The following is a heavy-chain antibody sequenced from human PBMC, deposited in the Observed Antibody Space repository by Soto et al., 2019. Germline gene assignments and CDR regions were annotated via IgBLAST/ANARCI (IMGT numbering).Heavy chain of an antibody. Sequence: EVQLMESGGGLVQPGGSLRLSCAASGFTFSSYAMSWVRQAPGKGLEWVSVITGSGSTTYYADSVKGRFTITRDNYKNTLYLQMNRLRTEDKAVYYCARRGGALGYWGQGTLVTVSS. CDR2: ITGSGSTT. CDR1: GFTFSSYA. V-gene: IGHV3-23*01. CDR3: ARRGGALGY. J-gene: IGHJ4*02. D-gene: IGHD3-16*01.